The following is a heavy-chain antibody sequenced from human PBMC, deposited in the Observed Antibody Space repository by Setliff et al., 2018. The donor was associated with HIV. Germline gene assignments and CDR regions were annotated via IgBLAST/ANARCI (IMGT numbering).Heavy chain of an antibody. V-gene: IGHV1-18*01. Sequence: ASVKVSCKASGYTFNSYGISWVRQAPGQGPEWVGWIATYNGNTNYAQRLQGRVTMTTDTSTSTAYMELRSLRFDDTAVYFCARGVSQAYTYGSGAYYYFDFWGLGTLVTVSS. J-gene: IGHJ4*02. CDR3: ARGVSQAYTYGSGAYYYFDF. CDR1: GYTFNSYG. CDR2: IATYNGNT. D-gene: IGHD6-19*01.